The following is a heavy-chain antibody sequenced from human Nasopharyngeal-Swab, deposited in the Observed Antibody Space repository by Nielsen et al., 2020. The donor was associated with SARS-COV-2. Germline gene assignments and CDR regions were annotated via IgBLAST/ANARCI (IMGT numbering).Heavy chain of an antibody. Sequence: ASEKVSCKASGYTFTSYGISWVRQAPGQGLEWMGGISAYKGNTNYAQKLQGRVTMDTDTSTSTAYMELRSLRSDDTAVYYCARASHRVGSYYDFWSGYYRDYYYYGMDVWGQGTTVTVSS. CDR3: ARASHRVGSYYDFWSGYYRDYYYYGMDV. J-gene: IGHJ6*02. CDR2: ISAYKGNT. D-gene: IGHD3-3*01. CDR1: GYTFTSYG. V-gene: IGHV1-18*01.